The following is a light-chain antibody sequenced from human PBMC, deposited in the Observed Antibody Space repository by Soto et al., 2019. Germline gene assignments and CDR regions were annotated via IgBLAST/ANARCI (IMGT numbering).Light chain of an antibody. CDR1: QSVSRN. CDR2: GAS. V-gene: IGKV3-15*01. CDR3: QQYNNWPRT. Sequence: EIVMTHSRPTLYVSPRDRPSLSFRASQSVSRNLAWYQRKPGQAPRILSYGASTRATGFPARVSGSGSGTDFTLTISSLKSEDFEVYYCQQYNNWPRTFGQGTKVDI. J-gene: IGKJ1*01.